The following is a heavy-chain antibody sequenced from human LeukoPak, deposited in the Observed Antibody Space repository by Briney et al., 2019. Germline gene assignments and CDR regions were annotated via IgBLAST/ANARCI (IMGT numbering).Heavy chain of an antibody. J-gene: IGHJ5*02. D-gene: IGHD1-1*01. V-gene: IGHV4-34*01. CDR1: GGSFSGYY. CDR3: ARKGRRGPRGWFDP. CDR2: INHSGSS. Sequence: SETLSLTCAVYGGSFSGYYWCWLRQPPGKGLEWIGEINHSGSSNYNPSLKSRVTISVDTSKIQFSLKLSSVTAADTAVYYCARKGRRGPRGWFDPWGQGTLVTVSS.